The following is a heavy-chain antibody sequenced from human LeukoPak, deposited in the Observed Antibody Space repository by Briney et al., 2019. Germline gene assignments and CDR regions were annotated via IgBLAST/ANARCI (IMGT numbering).Heavy chain of an antibody. CDR3: ARGSSSGLNYFDY. Sequence: GGSLRLSCAASGFTFSSYWMSWVRQAPGKGLEWVANIKQDGSEKYYVDSVKGRFTISRDNAKNSLYLQMNSLRAEDTAVYYCARGSSSGLNYFDYWGQGTLVTVSS. V-gene: IGHV3-7*01. CDR1: GFTFSSYW. J-gene: IGHJ4*02. CDR2: IKQDGSEK. D-gene: IGHD6-19*01.